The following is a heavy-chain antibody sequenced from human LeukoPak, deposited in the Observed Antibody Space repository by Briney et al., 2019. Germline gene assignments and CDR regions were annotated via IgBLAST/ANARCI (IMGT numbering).Heavy chain of an antibody. CDR1: GFTFSNYG. CDR2: IWFDGNNK. J-gene: IGHJ4*02. V-gene: IGHV3-33*01. Sequence: SGGSLRLSCAASGFTFSNYGVHWVRQAPGKGLEWVAVIWFDGNNKHYADFVKGRFTISRDNSKNTLFLQMNSLRAEDTAVYYCARDQANYFDYWGQGSLVTVTS. CDR3: ARDQANYFDY.